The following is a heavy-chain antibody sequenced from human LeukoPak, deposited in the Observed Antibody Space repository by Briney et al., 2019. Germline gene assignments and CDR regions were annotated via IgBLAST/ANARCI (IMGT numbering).Heavy chain of an antibody. CDR1: GFTFSSYE. Sequence: PGGSLRLSCGASGFTFSSYEMNWVRQAPGKGLERVSYISNSGSTMYYADSVKGRFTISRDNAKNSLYLQMNSLRVEDTALYYCARDLDCTGTSCYGLRAVFDIWGQGTLVTVSS. CDR2: ISNSGSTM. J-gene: IGHJ3*02. V-gene: IGHV3-48*03. CDR3: ARDLDCTGTSCYGLRAVFDI. D-gene: IGHD2-2*01.